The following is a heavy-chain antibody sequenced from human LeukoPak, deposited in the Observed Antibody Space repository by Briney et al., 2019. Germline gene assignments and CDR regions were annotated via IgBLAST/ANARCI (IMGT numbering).Heavy chain of an antibody. CDR1: GFTFSSYW. CDR3: ASDYTYCGGDCYSGY. Sequence: GGSLRLSCAASGFTFSSYWMSWVRQAPGKGLEWVANIKQDGSEKYYVDSVKGRFAISRDNAKNSLYLQMNSLRAEDTAVYYRASDYTYCGGDCYSGYWGQGTLVTVSS. D-gene: IGHD2-21*02. CDR2: IKQDGSEK. J-gene: IGHJ4*02. V-gene: IGHV3-7*01.